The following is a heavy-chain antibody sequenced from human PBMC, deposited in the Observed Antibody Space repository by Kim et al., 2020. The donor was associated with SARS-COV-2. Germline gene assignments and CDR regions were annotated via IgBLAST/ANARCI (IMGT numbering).Heavy chain of an antibody. CDR3: ARDLGRHYYDSSGYYDY. D-gene: IGHD3-22*01. CDR1: GFTFSSYW. J-gene: IGHJ4*02. V-gene: IGHV3-7*01. Sequence: GGSLRLSCAASGFTFSSYWMSWVRQAPGKGLECVANIKQDGSEKYYVDSVKGRFTISRDNAKNSLYLQMNSLRAEDTAVYYCARDLGRHYYDSSGYYDYWGQGTLVTVSS. CDR2: IKQDGSEK.